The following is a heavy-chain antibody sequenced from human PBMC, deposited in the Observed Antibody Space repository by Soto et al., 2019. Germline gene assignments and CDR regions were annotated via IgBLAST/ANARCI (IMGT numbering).Heavy chain of an antibody. Sequence: GGSLRLSCAASGFTFSSYGMHWVRQAPGKGLEWVAAIWYDGSNKYYADSVKGRFTISRDNSENTLDLQMNSLRAEDTAVYSCVRGEGGRVVRYYYGMDVWGQGTTVTVSS. D-gene: IGHD2-21*01. CDR2: IWYDGSNK. CDR1: GFTFSSYG. CDR3: VRGEGGRVVRYYYGMDV. J-gene: IGHJ6*02. V-gene: IGHV3-33*01.